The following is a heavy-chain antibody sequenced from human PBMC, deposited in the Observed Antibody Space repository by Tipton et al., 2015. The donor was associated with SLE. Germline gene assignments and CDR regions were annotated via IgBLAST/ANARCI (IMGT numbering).Heavy chain of an antibody. CDR1: GGSISSSSYY. CDR2: IYYSGST. J-gene: IGHJ4*02. V-gene: IGHV4-61*05. Sequence: TLSLTCTVSGGSISSSSYYWSWIRQPPGKGLEWIGYIYYSGSTNYNPSLKSRVTISVDTSKNQFSLKLSSVTAADTAVYYCARGFYNYDYWGQGTLVTVSS. CDR3: ARGFYNYDY. D-gene: IGHD3-22*01.